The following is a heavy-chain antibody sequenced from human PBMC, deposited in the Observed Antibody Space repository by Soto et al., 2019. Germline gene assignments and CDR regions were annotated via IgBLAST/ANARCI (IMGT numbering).Heavy chain of an antibody. CDR3: AKDFSSGCYSYYYYGMDV. V-gene: IGHV3-23*01. D-gene: IGHD2-21*01. Sequence: EVQLLESGGGLVQPGGSLRLACAASGFTFSTYAMSWVRQAPGKGLEWVSAISGSGGTTHYTDSVKGRFTISRDNSKNTLYLLMNSLRAEDTALYYCAKDFSSGCYSYYYYGMDVWGQGTTVTVSS. CDR2: ISGSGGTT. CDR1: GFTFSTYA. J-gene: IGHJ6*02.